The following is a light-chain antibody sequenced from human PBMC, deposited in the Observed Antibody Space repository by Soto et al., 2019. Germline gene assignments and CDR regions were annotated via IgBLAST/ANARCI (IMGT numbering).Light chain of an antibody. Sequence: QPASVSGSAGQSITISCTGTSNDVGGYNYVSWYQQHPGKAPKVMIYEVTYRPSGVSNRFSGSKSGNTASLTISGLQAEDEADYYCSSFTSRGTYVFGTGTKVTVL. J-gene: IGLJ1*01. CDR1: SNDVGGYNY. CDR3: SSFTSRGTYV. CDR2: EVT. V-gene: IGLV2-14*01.